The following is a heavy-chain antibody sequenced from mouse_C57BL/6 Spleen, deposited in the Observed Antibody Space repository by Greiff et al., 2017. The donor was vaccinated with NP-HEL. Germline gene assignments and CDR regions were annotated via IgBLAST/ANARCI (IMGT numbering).Heavy chain of an antibody. V-gene: IGHV5-17*01. CDR3: AMGDSPPWFAY. J-gene: IGHJ3*01. D-gene: IGHD2-12*01. CDR1: GFTFSDYG. CDR2: ISSGSSTI. Sequence: DVKLVESGGGLVKPGGSLKLSCAASGFTFSDYGMHWVRQAPEKGLEWVAYISSGSSTIYYADTVKGRFTISRDNAKNTLFLQMTSLRSEDTAMYYCAMGDSPPWFAYCGQGTLVTVSA.